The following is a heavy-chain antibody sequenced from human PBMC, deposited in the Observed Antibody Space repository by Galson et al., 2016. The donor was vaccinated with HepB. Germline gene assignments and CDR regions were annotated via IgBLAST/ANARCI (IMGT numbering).Heavy chain of an antibody. J-gene: IGHJ6*04. CDR3: ARSLRLYCSGGSCTTSYYGMDV. V-gene: IGHV3-74*01. Sequence: SLRLSCAASGFTFSSYWMHWVRQAPGKGLVWVSRINSDGSSTSYADSVKGRFTISRDNAKNTLYLQMHSLSAEDKAVYYCARSLRLYCSGGSCTTSYYGMDVWGKGTTVTVSS. D-gene: IGHD2-15*01. CDR2: INSDGSST. CDR1: GFTFSSYW.